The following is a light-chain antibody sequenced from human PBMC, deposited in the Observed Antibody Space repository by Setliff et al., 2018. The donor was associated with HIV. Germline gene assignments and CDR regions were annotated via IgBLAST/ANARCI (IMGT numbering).Light chain of an antibody. CDR3: QVWDSATDHYV. CDR1: NIGGKS. J-gene: IGLJ1*01. CDR2: YDP. Sequence: SYELAQPPSVSVAPGKTATITCGGDNIGGKSVHWYQQKSGQAPVLVIFYDPDRLSGIPERFSGSSSGNTATLTISRVDAGDEADYYCQVWDSATDHYVFGAGTKVTVL. V-gene: IGLV3-21*04.